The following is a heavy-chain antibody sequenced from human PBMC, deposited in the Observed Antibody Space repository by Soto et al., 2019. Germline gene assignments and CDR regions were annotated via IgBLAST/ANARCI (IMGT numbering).Heavy chain of an antibody. V-gene: IGHV3-30-3*01. CDR1: GFTFSHFA. CDR3: ARDRGRGYCTGGLCYLGLDH. D-gene: IGHD2-8*02. J-gene: IGHJ4*02. Sequence: PGGSLRLSXAASGFTFSHFAMHWVRQAPGKGLEWISVISFNATNGFFADSVKGRFSISRDNSANRLYLQMTNLRPEDTAIYYCARDRGRGYCTGGLCYLGLDHWGQGTLVTVSS. CDR2: ISFNATNG.